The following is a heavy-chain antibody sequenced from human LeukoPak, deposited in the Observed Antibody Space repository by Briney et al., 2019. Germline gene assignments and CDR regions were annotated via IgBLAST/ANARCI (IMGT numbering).Heavy chain of an antibody. Sequence: GGSLRLSCAASGFTFSSYAMSWVRQAPGKGLEWVAFIRYDGSEKFYADSVEGRFTISRDNSKNTLYLQMNSLRTEDAAVYYCAKDNPIEEVPGLGPGDWGQGTLVTVSS. J-gene: IGHJ4*02. CDR3: AKDNPIEEVPGLGPGD. V-gene: IGHV3-30*02. CDR2: IRYDGSEK. CDR1: GFTFSSYA. D-gene: IGHD1-14*01.